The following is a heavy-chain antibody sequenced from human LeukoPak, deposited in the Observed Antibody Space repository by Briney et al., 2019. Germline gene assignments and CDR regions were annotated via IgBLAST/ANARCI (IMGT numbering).Heavy chain of an antibody. D-gene: IGHD2-2*01. Sequence: GASVKASCKASGYTFTGYYMHWVRQAPGQGLEWMGWINPNSGGTNYAQKFQGWVTMTRDTSISTAYMELSRLRSDDTAVYYCARDHRDCSSTSCYPEVWFDPWGQGTLVTVSS. CDR1: GYTFTGYY. CDR2: INPNSGGT. J-gene: IGHJ5*02. V-gene: IGHV1-2*04. CDR3: ARDHRDCSSTSCYPEVWFDP.